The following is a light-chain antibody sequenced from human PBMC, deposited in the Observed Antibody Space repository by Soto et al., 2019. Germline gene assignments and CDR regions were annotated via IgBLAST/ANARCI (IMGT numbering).Light chain of an antibody. CDR2: DVS. Sequence: EIVLTQSPATVSLSPVERATLSFRASQSVSGYLAWYQQRPGQAPRLLIYDVSNRATGIPARFSGSGSGTDFTLTISSLEPEDFAFYYCQQRYNWPPWTFGQGTKVDIK. CDR3: QQRYNWPPWT. J-gene: IGKJ1*01. V-gene: IGKV3-11*01. CDR1: QSVSGY.